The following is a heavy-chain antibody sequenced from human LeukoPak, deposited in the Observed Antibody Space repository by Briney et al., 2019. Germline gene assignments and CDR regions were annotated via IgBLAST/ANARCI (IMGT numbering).Heavy chain of an antibody. CDR2: INPSCGST. CDR1: GYTFTSYY. Sequence: GASVKVSCKASGYTFTSYYMHWVRQAPGQGLEWMGIINPSCGSTSYAQKFQGRVTMTRDTSTSTVYMELSSLRSEDTAVYYCARDLGLYSSGWGGIFDYWGQGTLVTVSS. D-gene: IGHD6-19*01. V-gene: IGHV1-46*01. CDR3: ARDLGLYSSGWGGIFDY. J-gene: IGHJ4*02.